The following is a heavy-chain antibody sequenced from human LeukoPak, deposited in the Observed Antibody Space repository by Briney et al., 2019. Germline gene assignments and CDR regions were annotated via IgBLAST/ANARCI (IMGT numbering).Heavy chain of an antibody. D-gene: IGHD2-15*01. CDR2: ISYDGSAK. J-gene: IGHJ4*02. CDR1: GFTFSDYY. Sequence: GGSLRLSCAASGFTFSDYYMSWIRQAPGKGPEWAAVISYDGSAKYYADSVRGRFTISRDDSKNTLYLQMNSLRPEDTAIYYCVKGSVAYTGGHFDYWGQGTLVTVSS. CDR3: VKGSVAYTGGHFDY. V-gene: IGHV3-30*18.